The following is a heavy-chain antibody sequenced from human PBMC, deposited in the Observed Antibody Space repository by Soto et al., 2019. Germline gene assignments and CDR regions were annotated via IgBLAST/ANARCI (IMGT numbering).Heavy chain of an antibody. V-gene: IGHV3-23*01. Sequence: GGSLRLSCVASGFTVSSSAMSWVRQAPGKGLEWVSTITGSGTGGTTYYADSVKGRFTISRDNSRNTLFLQLNNLRAEDTAGYYCAKRAEGCANRFYFEYSGHVPTATVSS. CDR1: GFTVSSSA. D-gene: IGHD6-19*01. CDR2: ITGSGTGGTT. J-gene: IGHJ4*01. CDR3: AKRAEGCANRFYFEY.